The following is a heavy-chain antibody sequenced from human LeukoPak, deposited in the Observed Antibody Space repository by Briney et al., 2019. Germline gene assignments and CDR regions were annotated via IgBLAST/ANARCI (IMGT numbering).Heavy chain of an antibody. J-gene: IGHJ4*02. Sequence: SETLSLTCTVSGGSIRVYYWSWIRQPPGKGLEWIGYIYYSGSTNYNPSLKSRVTISVDTSKNQFSLKLNSVTAADTAVYYCARHYDSSGYWYYFDYWGQGTLVTVSS. CDR2: IYYSGST. V-gene: IGHV4-59*08. D-gene: IGHD3-22*01. CDR1: GGSIRVYY. CDR3: ARHYDSSGYWYYFDY.